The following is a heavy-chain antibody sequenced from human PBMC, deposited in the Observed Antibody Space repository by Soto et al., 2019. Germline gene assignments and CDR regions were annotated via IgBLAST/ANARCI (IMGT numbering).Heavy chain of an antibody. Sequence: QVQLQESGPGLVKPSETLSLTCTVSGGSISSYYWSWIRQPPGKGLEWIGYIYYSGSTNYNPSLKIRVTVSVDTSKNPFSLKLSSVTAADTAVCYCARGGGSPAYWGQGTLVTVSS. V-gene: IGHV4-59*08. CDR3: ARGGGSPAY. D-gene: IGHD1-26*01. CDR2: IYYSGST. J-gene: IGHJ4*02. CDR1: GGSISSYY.